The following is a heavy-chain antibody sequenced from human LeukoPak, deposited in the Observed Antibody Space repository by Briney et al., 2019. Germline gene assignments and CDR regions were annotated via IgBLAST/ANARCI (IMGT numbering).Heavy chain of an antibody. CDR3: AREGNVVTRAFDI. Sequence: NPGGSLRLSCAASGFTFSSYGMHWVRQAPGKGLEWVSSISSSSSYIYYADSVKGRFTISRDNAKNSLYLQMNSLRAEDTAVYYCAREGNVVTRAFDIWGQGTMVTVSS. CDR2: ISSSSSYI. V-gene: IGHV3-21*01. D-gene: IGHD1-1*01. J-gene: IGHJ3*02. CDR1: GFTFSSYG.